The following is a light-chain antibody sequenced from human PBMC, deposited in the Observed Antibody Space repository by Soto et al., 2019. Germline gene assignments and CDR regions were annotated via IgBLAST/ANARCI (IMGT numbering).Light chain of an antibody. CDR3: SSYTTSSTPVV. J-gene: IGLJ2*01. V-gene: IGLV2-14*01. CDR2: EVS. Sequence: QSALTQPASVSGSPGQSITISCTGTSSDVGGYNYVSWYQQHPGKGPKLMIYEVSNRPSGVSNRFSGSKSGNTASLTISGLQAEDEADYYCSSYTTSSTPVVFGGGTKLTVL. CDR1: SSDVGGYNY.